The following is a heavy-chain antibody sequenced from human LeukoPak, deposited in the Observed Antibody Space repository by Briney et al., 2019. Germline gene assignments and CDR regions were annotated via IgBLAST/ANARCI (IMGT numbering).Heavy chain of an antibody. Sequence: SETLSLTCTVSGGSISSYYWSWIRQPAGKGLEWIGRIYTSGSTNYNPSLKSRVTISVHTSNTQFSLKLSSVTAADTAVYYCARVDDSAFDYWGQGTLVTVSS. D-gene: IGHD3-22*01. CDR1: GGSISSYY. V-gene: IGHV4-4*07. CDR2: IYTSGST. CDR3: ARVDDSAFDY. J-gene: IGHJ4*02.